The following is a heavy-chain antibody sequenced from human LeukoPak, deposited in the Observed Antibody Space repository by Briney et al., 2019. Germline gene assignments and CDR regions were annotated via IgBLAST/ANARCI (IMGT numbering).Heavy chain of an antibody. CDR1: GGSFSGYY. CDR3: ARRRSAMVRGVITS. Sequence: PSETLSLTCAVYGGSFSGYYWSWIRQPPGKGLEWIGKINHSGSTNYNPSLKSRVTISVDTSKNQFSLKLSSVTAADTAVYYCARRRSAMVRGVITSWGQGTLVTVSS. J-gene: IGHJ4*02. V-gene: IGHV4-34*01. D-gene: IGHD3-10*01. CDR2: INHSGST.